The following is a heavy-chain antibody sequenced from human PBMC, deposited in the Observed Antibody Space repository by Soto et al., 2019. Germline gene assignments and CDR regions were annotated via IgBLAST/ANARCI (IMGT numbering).Heavy chain of an antibody. CDR3: AREDSSGYRFDY. D-gene: IGHD3-22*01. CDR1: GGTFSTYI. Sequence: QVQLVQSGAEVKKPGSSVKVSCKVSGGTFSTYIISWVRQAPGHGLEWMGGIIPLFGAANYAQKFQGRVTITADKSTSTAYMELSSLRSEDTAIYYCAREDSSGYRFDYWGQGTPVTVST. CDR2: IIPLFGAA. J-gene: IGHJ4*02. V-gene: IGHV1-69*06.